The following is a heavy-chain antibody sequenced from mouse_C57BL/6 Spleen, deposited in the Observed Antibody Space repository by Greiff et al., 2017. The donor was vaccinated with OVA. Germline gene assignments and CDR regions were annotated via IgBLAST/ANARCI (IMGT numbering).Heavy chain of an antibody. CDR1: GFSLSTSGMG. J-gene: IGHJ3*01. D-gene: IGHD1-1*01. V-gene: IGHV8-12*01. CDR2: IYWDDDK. CDR3: ARVGYYGSSYGFAY. Sequence: QVQLKESGPGILQSSQTLSLTCSFSGFSLSTSGMGVSWIRQPSEKGLEWLAHIYWDDDKRYNPSLKSRLTISKDTSRNQVFLKITSVDTADTATYYCARVGYYGSSYGFAYWGQGTLVTVSA.